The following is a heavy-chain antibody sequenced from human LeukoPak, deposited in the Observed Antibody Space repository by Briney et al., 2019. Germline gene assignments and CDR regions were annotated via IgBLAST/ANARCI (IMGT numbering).Heavy chain of an antibody. CDR1: GFTFSSYW. CDR3: AKGVGDLYNWFDP. D-gene: IGHD2-21*02. Sequence: GGSLRLSCAASGFTFSSYWMHWVRQAPGKGLVWVSRINSDGSSTTYADSVKGRFTISRDNAKNTLFLQMNSLGAEDTAVYYCAKGVGDLYNWFDPWGQGTLVTVSS. V-gene: IGHV3-74*01. CDR2: INSDGSST. J-gene: IGHJ5*02.